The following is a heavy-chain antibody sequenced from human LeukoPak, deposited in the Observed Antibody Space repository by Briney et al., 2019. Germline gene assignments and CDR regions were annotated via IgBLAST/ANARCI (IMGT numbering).Heavy chain of an antibody. J-gene: IGHJ4*02. CDR2: ISYDGSNK. Sequence: GGSLRLSCAASGFTFSSYGMHWVRQAPGKGLEWVALISYDGSNKIYADSVKGRFTVSRDNSKNTLHLQMNSLRVEDTAVYFCAKEDDTSGYYYVHYDSWGQGIRVTVSS. D-gene: IGHD3-22*01. CDR1: GFTFSSYG. CDR3: AKEDDTSGYYYVHYDS. V-gene: IGHV3-30*18.